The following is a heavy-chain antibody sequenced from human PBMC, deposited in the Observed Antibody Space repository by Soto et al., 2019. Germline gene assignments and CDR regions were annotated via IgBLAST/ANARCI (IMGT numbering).Heavy chain of an antibody. V-gene: IGHV3-23*01. J-gene: IGHJ6*03. CDR3: ANGFWSGLDYYYMDV. Sequence: PGGSLRLSCAASGFTFSSYAMSWVRQAPGKGLEWVSAISGSGGSTYYADSVKGRFTISRDNSKNTLYLQMNSLRAEDTAVYYCANGFWSGLDYYYMDVWGKGTTVTVSS. CDR2: ISGSGGST. CDR1: GFTFSSYA. D-gene: IGHD3-3*01.